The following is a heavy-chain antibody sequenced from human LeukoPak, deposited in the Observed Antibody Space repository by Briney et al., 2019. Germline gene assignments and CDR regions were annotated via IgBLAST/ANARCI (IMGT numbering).Heavy chain of an antibody. D-gene: IGHD3-10*01. V-gene: IGHV1-69*01. Sequence: SVKVSCKAPGGTFSSYAISWVRQAPGQGLEWMGGVIPIFGTANYAQKFQGRVTITADESTSTAYMELSSLRSEDTAVYYCASRDGSGTYRDYWGQGTPVTVSS. CDR3: ASRDGSGTYRDY. CDR2: VIPIFGTA. CDR1: GGTFSSYA. J-gene: IGHJ4*02.